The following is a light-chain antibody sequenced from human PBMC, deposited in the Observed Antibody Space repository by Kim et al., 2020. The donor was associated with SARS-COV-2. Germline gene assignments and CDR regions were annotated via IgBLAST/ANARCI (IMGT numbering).Light chain of an antibody. CDR1: QSISSY. CDR2: DAS. V-gene: IGKV1-39*01. J-gene: IGKJ2*01. CDR3: QQSYSNFPYT. Sequence: DIQMTQSPSSLSASVGDRVTITCRASQSISSYLNWYQQKPGKAPKLLIYDASSLQSGVPSRFSGSGSGTDFTLTIGSVQPEDFATYYCQQSYSNFPYTLGQGTKLEI.